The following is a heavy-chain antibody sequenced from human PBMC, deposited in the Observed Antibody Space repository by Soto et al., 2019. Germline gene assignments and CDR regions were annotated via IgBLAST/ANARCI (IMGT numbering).Heavy chain of an antibody. V-gene: IGHV1-18*01. Sequence: QVQLVQSGTEVKKPGASVKVSCKASGYTFRGYGISWVRQAPGQGPEWMGWISGYNGNTHYPQKFQGKVTMTTDTSTSTAYMELRSLRSDDTAVYYCAKADSNYAGRFSYYYMDVWGNGTLVTVSS. CDR2: ISGYNGNT. J-gene: IGHJ6*03. CDR3: AKADSNYAGRFSYYYMDV. D-gene: IGHD4-4*01. CDR1: GYTFRGYG.